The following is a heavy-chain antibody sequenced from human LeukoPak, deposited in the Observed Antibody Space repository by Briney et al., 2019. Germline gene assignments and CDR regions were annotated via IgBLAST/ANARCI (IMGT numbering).Heavy chain of an antibody. CDR1: GFTFSSYA. V-gene: IGHV3-30*04. Sequence: PGGSLRLSCAASGFTFSSYAMHWVRQAPGKGLEWVAVISYDGSNKYYADSVKGRFTISRDNSKNTLYLQMNSLRAEDTAVYYCARDTGTTVTGALDYWGQGTLVTVSS. CDR2: ISYDGSNK. D-gene: IGHD4-11*01. J-gene: IGHJ4*02. CDR3: ARDTGTTVTGALDY.